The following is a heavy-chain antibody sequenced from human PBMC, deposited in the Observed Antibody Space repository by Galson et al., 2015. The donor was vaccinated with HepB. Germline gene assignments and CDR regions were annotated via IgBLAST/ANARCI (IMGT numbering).Heavy chain of an antibody. D-gene: IGHD3-3*01. CDR3: AKGTLPTIFGVVIISHDYYGMDV. J-gene: IGHJ6*02. Sequence: SLRLSCAASGFTFNSYGMHWVRQAPGKGLEWVAVISYDGSNKYYADSVKGRFTIPRDNSKNTLYLQMNSLRAEDTAVYYCAKGTLPTIFGVVIISHDYYGMDVWGQGTTVTVSS. CDR1: GFTFNSYG. V-gene: IGHV3-30*18. CDR2: ISYDGSNK.